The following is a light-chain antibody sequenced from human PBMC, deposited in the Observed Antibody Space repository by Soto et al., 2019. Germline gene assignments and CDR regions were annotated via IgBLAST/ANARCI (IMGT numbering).Light chain of an antibody. J-gene: IGKJ4*01. CDR1: QSISNH. Sequence: DIQMTQSPSSLSASVGGRVTVTCRASQSISNHLNWYQQKPGKAPKLLIYAASNLHSGVPSRFSGSGSGTDFTLTISSLQPEDFATYYCQQANSFPLTFGGGTKVDIK. CDR2: AAS. CDR3: QQANSFPLT. V-gene: IGKV1-39*01.